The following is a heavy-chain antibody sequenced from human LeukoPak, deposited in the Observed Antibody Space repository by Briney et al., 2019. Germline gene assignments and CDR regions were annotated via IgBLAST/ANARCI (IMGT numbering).Heavy chain of an antibody. V-gene: IGHV4-59*08. CDR3: ARKPSSGPGYYYIYGMDV. J-gene: IGHJ6*02. Sequence: PSETLSFTCNVSGGSISSYYWSWMRQPPGKGLEWIGYIYYSGSTNYNPSLKSRVTISVDTSKNQFALKLSSVTAADTAVYYCARKPSSGPGYYYIYGMDVWGQGTTVIVSS. CDR1: GGSISSYY. CDR2: IYYSGST.